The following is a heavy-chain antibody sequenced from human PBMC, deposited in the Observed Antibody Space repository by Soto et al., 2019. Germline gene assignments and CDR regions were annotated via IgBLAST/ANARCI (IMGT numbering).Heavy chain of an antibody. CDR3: ASGASGNYR. CDR2: IYSGGTT. Sequence: EVQLVESGGGLVQPGGSLRLSCAASGFTVSSNYMTWVRQAPGKGLEWVSNIYSGGTTSYADSVKGRFTISRDNSNNTLLLQMNSLRDDDTAVYYCASGASGNYRWGQGTLVTVSS. V-gene: IGHV3-66*01. CDR1: GFTVSSNY. D-gene: IGHD3-10*01. J-gene: IGHJ4*02.